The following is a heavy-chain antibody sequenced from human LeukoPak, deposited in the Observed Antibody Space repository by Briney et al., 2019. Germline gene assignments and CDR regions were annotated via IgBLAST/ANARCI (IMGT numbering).Heavy chain of an antibody. Sequence: GGSLRLSCAASGLTFSSYGMHWVRQAPGKGLEWVAVIWYDGSNKYYADSVKGRFTISRDNSKNTLYLQMNSLRAEDTAVYYCATYSSSSEGYWGQGTLVTVSS. J-gene: IGHJ4*02. CDR1: GLTFSSYG. D-gene: IGHD6-13*01. CDR2: IWYDGSNK. CDR3: ATYSSSSEGY. V-gene: IGHV3-33*01.